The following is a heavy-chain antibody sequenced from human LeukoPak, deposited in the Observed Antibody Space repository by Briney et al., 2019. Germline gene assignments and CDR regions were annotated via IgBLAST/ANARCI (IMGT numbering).Heavy chain of an antibody. CDR1: GFTFSTYD. CDR2: IRGSGGVT. J-gene: IGHJ4*02. V-gene: IGHV3-23*01. Sequence: GGSLRLSCSASGFTFSTYDMSWVRQAPGEGLEWVSAIRGSGGVTYYADSVKGRFTISRDNSKNTLYLQMNSLRAEDTAVYYCARNLAYNWNDLDYWGQGTLVTVSS. D-gene: IGHD1-1*01. CDR3: ARNLAYNWNDLDY.